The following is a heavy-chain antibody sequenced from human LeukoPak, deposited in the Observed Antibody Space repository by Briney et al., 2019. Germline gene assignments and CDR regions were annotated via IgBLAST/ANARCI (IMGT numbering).Heavy chain of an antibody. CDR3: ARGWTSAYN. D-gene: IGHD1-14*01. CDR2: IKEDGSDK. V-gene: IGHV3-7*01. CDR1: GFTFSDYS. Sequence: GGSLRLSCAASGFTFSDYSMSWVRQAQGKGLEWVASIKEDGSDKYYVDSVKGRFTISRDNAKNSLYLQMNSLRAEDTAVYYCARGWTSAYNWGQGTLVTVSS. J-gene: IGHJ4*02.